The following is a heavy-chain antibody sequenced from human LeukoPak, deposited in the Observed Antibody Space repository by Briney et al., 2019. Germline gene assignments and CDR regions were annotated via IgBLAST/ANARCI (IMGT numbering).Heavy chain of an antibody. J-gene: IGHJ3*02. Sequence: APVKVSCKASGYTFTGYYIHRVRQAPGQGLEWMGRISPNSGGTNYAQKFQGRVTMTRDTSISTAYMELSRLRSDDTAVYYCARAGYYYDSSGYPNDAFDIWGQGAMVTVSS. CDR3: ARAGYYYDSSGYPNDAFDI. V-gene: IGHV1-2*06. CDR1: GYTFTGYY. D-gene: IGHD3-22*01. CDR2: ISPNSGGT.